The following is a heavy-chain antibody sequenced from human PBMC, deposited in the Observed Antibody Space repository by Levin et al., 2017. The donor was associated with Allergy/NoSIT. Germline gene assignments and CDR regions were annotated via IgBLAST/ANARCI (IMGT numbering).Heavy chain of an antibody. Sequence: GGSLRLSCAASGFTFSSYEMNWVRQAPGKGLEWVSYISSSGSTIYYADSVKGRFTISRDNAKNSLYLQMNSLSAEDTAVYYCARDWGEWYYDSSQAWDAFDSWGQGTMVTVSA. CDR1: GFTFSSYE. J-gene: IGHJ3*02. V-gene: IGHV3-48*03. D-gene: IGHD3-22*01. CDR2: ISSSGSTI. CDR3: ARDWGEWYYDSSQAWDAFDS.